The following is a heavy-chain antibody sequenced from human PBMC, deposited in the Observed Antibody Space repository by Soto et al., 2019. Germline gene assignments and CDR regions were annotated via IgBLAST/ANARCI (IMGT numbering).Heavy chain of an antibody. V-gene: IGHV3-23*01. CDR1: GFTFSSYA. CDR2: ISGSGGST. D-gene: IGHD3-10*01. Sequence: PGGALRLSCAASGFTFSSYAMSWVRQAPGKGLEWVSAISGSGGSTYYADSVKGRCTISRDNSKNTLYLQMNSLRAEDTAVYYCAKRRGYYGSGSSPSWFDPWGQGTLVTAS. J-gene: IGHJ5*02. CDR3: AKRRGYYGSGSSPSWFDP.